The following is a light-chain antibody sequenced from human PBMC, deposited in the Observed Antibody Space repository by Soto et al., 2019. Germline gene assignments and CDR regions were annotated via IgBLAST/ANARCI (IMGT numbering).Light chain of an antibody. V-gene: IGLV1-44*01. CDR2: DNN. J-gene: IGLJ2*01. CDR1: SSNVGDNG. CDR3: AAWDDRLNVGVV. Sequence: QSVLTQPPSASGTPGQRVTILCSGSSSNVGDNGVNWYQQVPGTAPKLVIFDNNRRPSGVPDRFSGSKSGTSASLAISGLQSDDEADYYCAAWDDRLNVGVVFGGGTKLTVL.